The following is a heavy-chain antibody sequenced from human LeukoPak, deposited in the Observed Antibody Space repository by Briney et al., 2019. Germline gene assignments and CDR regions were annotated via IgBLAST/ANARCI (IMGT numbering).Heavy chain of an antibody. Sequence: SETLSLTCTVSGGSISSYYWSWIRQPPGKGLEWIGYIYYSGSTNYNPSLKSRVTISVDTSKNQCSLKLSSVTAADTAVYYCAREVPSETTVTTLGYFDYRGQGTLVTVSS. V-gene: IGHV4-59*01. J-gene: IGHJ4*02. CDR2: IYYSGST. CDR3: AREVPSETTVTTLGYFDY. D-gene: IGHD4-17*01. CDR1: GGSISSYY.